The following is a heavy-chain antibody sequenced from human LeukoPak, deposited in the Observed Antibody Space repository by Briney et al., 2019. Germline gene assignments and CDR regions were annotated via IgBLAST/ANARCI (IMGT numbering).Heavy chain of an antibody. J-gene: IGHJ6*02. CDR1: GGTFSSYA. Sequence: SVKVSCKASGGTFSSYAISWLRQAPGQGLEWMGRIIPILGIANYAQKFQGRVTITADKSTSTAYMELSSLRSEDTAVYYCARDLSVEMATIGRYGMDVWGQGTTVTVSS. V-gene: IGHV1-69*04. CDR2: IIPILGIA. D-gene: IGHD5-24*01. CDR3: ARDLSVEMATIGRYGMDV.